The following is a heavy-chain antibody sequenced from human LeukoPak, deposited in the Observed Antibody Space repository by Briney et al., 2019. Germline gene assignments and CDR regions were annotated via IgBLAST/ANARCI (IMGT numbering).Heavy chain of an antibody. D-gene: IGHD3-10*01. CDR3: ARHPQGGMVRGVIFAFDI. CDR1: GGSISSYY. V-gene: IGHV4-4*07. J-gene: IGHJ3*02. CDR2: IYTSGST. Sequence: SETLSLTCTVSGGSISSYYWSWIRQPAGKGLEWIGRIYTSGSTNYNPSLKSRVTISVDTSKNQFSLKLSSVTAADTAVYYCARHPQGGMVRGVIFAFDIWGQGTMVTVSS.